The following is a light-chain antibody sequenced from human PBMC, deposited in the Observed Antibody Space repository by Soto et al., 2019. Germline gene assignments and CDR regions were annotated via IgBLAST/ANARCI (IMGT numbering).Light chain of an antibody. Sequence: QSVLTQPPSASGSPGQSVTISCTGTSSDVGNYDSVSWYQHHPGKAPQAVIYEVNNRPSGVSNRFSGSKSGNTAPLTISGLQAEDEADYYCTSYTSSSSLYVFGTGTKVTVL. J-gene: IGLJ1*01. CDR1: SSDVGNYDS. CDR2: EVN. V-gene: IGLV2-14*01. CDR3: TSYTSSSSLYV.